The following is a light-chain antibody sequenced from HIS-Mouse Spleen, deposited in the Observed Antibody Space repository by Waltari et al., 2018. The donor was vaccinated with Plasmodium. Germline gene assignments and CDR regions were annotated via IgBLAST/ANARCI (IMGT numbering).Light chain of an antibody. CDR3: MQALQTPT. Sequence: DIVMTQSPLSLPVTPGEPASISCRSSQSLLHSNGYNYLDWYLQKPGQSPQLLIYLGSNRASGGPDRFSGSGSGTYFTLKISRVEAEDVGVYYCMQALQTPTFGPGTKVDIK. CDR1: QSLLHSNGYNY. V-gene: IGKV2-28*01. CDR2: LGS. J-gene: IGKJ3*01.